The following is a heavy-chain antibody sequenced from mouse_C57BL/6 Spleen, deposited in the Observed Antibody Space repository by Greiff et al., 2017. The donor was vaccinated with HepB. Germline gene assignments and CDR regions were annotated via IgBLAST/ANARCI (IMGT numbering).Heavy chain of an antibody. CDR3: ARGKLGLYFDY. J-gene: IGHJ2*01. CDR2: INPGSGGT. Sequence: QVQLQQSGAELVRPGTSVKVSCKAYGYAFTNYLIEWVKQRPGQGLEWIGVINPGSGGTNYNEKFKGKATLTADKSSSTAYMQLSSLTSEDSAVYFCARGKLGLYFDYWGQGTTLTVSS. D-gene: IGHD4-1*01. V-gene: IGHV1-54*01. CDR1: GYAFTNYL.